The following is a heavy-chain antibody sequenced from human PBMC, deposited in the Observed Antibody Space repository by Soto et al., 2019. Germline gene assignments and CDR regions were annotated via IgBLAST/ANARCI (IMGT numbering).Heavy chain of an antibody. Sequence: QITLKESGPTLVKPTQTLTLTCTFSGFSLSTSGVGVGWIRQPPGKALEWLALIYWDGDKRYSPSLKSRLTITKDNSKSQVVLTMTNMDPVDTATYYCTHRRDSSWYFDYWGQGTLVTVSS. CDR3: THRRDSSWYFDY. CDR2: IYWDGDK. J-gene: IGHJ4*02. D-gene: IGHD6-13*01. V-gene: IGHV2-5*02. CDR1: GFSLSTSGVG.